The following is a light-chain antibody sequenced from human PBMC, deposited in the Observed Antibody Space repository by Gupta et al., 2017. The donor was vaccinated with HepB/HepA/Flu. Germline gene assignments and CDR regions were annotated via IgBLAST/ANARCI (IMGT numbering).Light chain of an antibody. J-gene: IGLJ2*01. CDR1: DIESKT. CDR3: QVWDSSTDHVV. CDR2: DDS. V-gene: IGLV3-21*01. Sequence: SYVLTPPPSVSVTPGKTAKIACGGADIESKTVHWYQQKSGQAPVLVMYDDSDRPSGIPDRFSGSNSGDTATLTISRVEAGDEADYFCQVWDSSTDHVVFGGGTKLTLL.